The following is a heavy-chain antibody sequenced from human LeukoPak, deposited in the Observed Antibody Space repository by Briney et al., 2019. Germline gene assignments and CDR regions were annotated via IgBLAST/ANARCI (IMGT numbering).Heavy chain of an antibody. CDR2: ISYDGSNK. D-gene: IGHD5-24*01. Sequence: GRSLRLSCAASGFTFSSYAMHWVRQAPGKGLEWVAVISYDGSNKYYADSVKGRFTISRDNSKNTLYLQMNSLRAEDTAVYYCARDQDGYNSGEIDYWGQGTLVTVSS. CDR3: ARDQDGYNSGEIDY. J-gene: IGHJ4*02. V-gene: IGHV3-30-3*01. CDR1: GFTFSSYA.